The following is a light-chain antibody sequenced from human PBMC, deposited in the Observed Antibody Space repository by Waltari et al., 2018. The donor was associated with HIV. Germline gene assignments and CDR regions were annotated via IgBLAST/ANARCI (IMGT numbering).Light chain of an antibody. V-gene: IGLV2-23*01. J-gene: IGLJ1*01. Sequence: QSALTQPASVSGSPGQSINISCSGSVSNIGSYHLLSWFQQHPRKAPKVVVYEGTRRPSDVSDRFSGYRSGSSASLTISGLQAEDEADYYCYSYAGSGTFVFGSGTRVTVL. CDR2: EGT. CDR3: YSYAGSGTFV. CDR1: VSNIGSYHL.